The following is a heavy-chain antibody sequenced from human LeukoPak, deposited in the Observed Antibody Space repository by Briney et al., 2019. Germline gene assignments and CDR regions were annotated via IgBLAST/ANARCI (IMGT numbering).Heavy chain of an antibody. CDR1: GYTFTSYG. Sequence: ASVKVSCKASGYTFTSYGISWVRQAPGQGLEWMGWISAYNGNTNYAQKLQGRVTMTTDTSTSTAYMELRSLRSDDTAVYYCAKDHIAAAIYDAFDPWGQGTLVTVSS. CDR3: AKDHIAAAIYDAFDP. D-gene: IGHD6-13*01. J-gene: IGHJ5*02. CDR2: ISAYNGNT. V-gene: IGHV1-18*01.